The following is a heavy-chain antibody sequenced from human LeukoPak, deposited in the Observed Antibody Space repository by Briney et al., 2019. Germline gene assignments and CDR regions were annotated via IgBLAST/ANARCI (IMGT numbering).Heavy chain of an antibody. D-gene: IGHD1-1*01. CDR2: IKVYGDTT. CDR3: ARESPSTFYFDY. J-gene: IGHJ4*02. CDR1: GNTFTSFH. V-gene: IGHV1-46*01. Sequence: ASVKVSCKASGNTFTSFHIHWVRQAPRQGLEYMGIIKVYGDTTIYAQRFQGRITMTRDTSTSTVYMELSSLNSVDTAVYYCARESPSTFYFDYWGQGTLVTVSS.